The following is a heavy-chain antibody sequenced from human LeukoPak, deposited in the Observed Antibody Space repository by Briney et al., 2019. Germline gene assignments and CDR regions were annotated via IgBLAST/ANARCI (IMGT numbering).Heavy chain of an antibody. V-gene: IGHV3-53*01. J-gene: IGHJ6*02. CDR3: ARAGVGYCSGGSCYSGYYYYGMDV. CDR2: IYSGGST. Sequence: GGSLRLSCAASGFTVSSNYMSWVRQAPGKGLEWVSVIYSGGSTYYADSVKGRFTISRGNSKNTLYLQMNSLRAEDTAVYYCARAGVGYCSGGSCYSGYYYYGMDVWGQGTTVTVSS. CDR1: GFTVSSNY. D-gene: IGHD2-15*01.